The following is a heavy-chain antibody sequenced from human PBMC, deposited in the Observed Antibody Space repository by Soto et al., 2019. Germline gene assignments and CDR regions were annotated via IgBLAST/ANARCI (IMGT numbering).Heavy chain of an antibody. CDR3: ATSNNNGLDN. Sequence: QVHLVQSGAEVKTPGSSVKVSCKPSGGTLSSYTFVWVRQAPGEGLEWIGRIIAVLNLRNSAQKFQGRVTITADEATRTAYMELNSLRSKDTAVYYCATSNNNGLDNWGQGTRITVSS. CDR1: GGTLSSYT. D-gene: IGHD2-8*01. J-gene: IGHJ4*02. V-gene: IGHV1-69*02. CDR2: IIAVLNLR.